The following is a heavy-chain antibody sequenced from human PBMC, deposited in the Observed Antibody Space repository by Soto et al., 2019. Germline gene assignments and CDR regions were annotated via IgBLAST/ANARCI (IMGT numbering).Heavy chain of an antibody. J-gene: IGHJ4*02. D-gene: IGHD3-22*01. CDR1: GYIFACYW. Sequence: LTISCTASGYIFACYWITWLRRKPVKGLEWMGRIDPSDSQTYYSPSFRGHVTISVTKSITTVFLQWSSLRASDTAMYYCARQIYDSDTGPNFKYYFDSWGQGTTVTVSS. CDR2: IDPSDSQT. CDR3: ARQIYDSDTGPNFKYYFDS. V-gene: IGHV5-10-1*01.